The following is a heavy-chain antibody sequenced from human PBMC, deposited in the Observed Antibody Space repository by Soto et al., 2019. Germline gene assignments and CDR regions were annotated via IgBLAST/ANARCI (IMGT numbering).Heavy chain of an antibody. CDR2: IIPIFGTA. CDR1: GGTFSSYA. D-gene: IGHD2-15*01. Sequence: ASVKVSCKASGGTFSSYAISWVRQAPGQGLEWMGGIIPIFGTANYAQKFQGRVTITADESTSTAYMELSSLRSEDTAVYYCARIVDCSGGRCYGPQFDYWGQGTLVTVSP. CDR3: ARIVDCSGGRCYGPQFDY. V-gene: IGHV1-69*13. J-gene: IGHJ4*02.